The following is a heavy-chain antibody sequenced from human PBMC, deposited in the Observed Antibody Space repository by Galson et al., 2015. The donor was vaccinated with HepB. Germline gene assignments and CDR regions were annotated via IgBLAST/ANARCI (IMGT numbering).Heavy chain of an antibody. Sequence: LSLTCTVSGGSISGYYWSWIRQPPGKGLEWIGYIYYSGSTNYNPSLKSRVTISVDTSKNQFSLKLSSVTAADTAVYYCASYYGSGSYYSDGAFDIWGQGTMVTVSS. CDR3: ASYYGSGSYYSDGAFDI. CDR2: IYYSGST. CDR1: GGSISGYY. D-gene: IGHD3-10*01. V-gene: IGHV4-59*01. J-gene: IGHJ3*02.